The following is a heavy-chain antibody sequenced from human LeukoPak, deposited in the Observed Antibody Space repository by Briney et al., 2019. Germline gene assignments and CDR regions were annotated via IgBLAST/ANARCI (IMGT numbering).Heavy chain of an antibody. Sequence: GGSLRLSCAASGFTFSDYYMNWVRQAPGKGLEWVSSISSSSSYIYYADSVKGRFTISRDNAKNSLYLQMNSLRAEDTAVYYCAREGYYGSGSAYYYGMDVWGQGTTVTVSS. CDR1: GFTFSDYY. J-gene: IGHJ6*02. CDR2: ISSSSSYI. V-gene: IGHV3-21*01. CDR3: AREGYYGSGSAYYYGMDV. D-gene: IGHD3-10*01.